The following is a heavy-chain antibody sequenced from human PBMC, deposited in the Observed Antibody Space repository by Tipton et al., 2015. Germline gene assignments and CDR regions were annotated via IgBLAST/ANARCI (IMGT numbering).Heavy chain of an antibody. V-gene: IGHV4-59*06. CDR3: ARLKRGYTSGSYYFDY. CDR1: GDSISSYY. Sequence: TLSLTCIVSGDSISSYYWSWIRQPPGKGLEYMGYIYYSGSTYHNPSLKSRVSISGDPSQNEFSLKLTSVTAADTAVYYCARLKRGYTSGSYYFDYWGQGTLVTVSS. CDR2: IYYSGST. J-gene: IGHJ4*02. D-gene: IGHD5-18*01.